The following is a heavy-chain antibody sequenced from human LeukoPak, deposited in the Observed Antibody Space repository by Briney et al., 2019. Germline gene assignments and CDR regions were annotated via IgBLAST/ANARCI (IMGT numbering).Heavy chain of an antibody. J-gene: IGHJ4*02. Sequence: GGSLRLSCAASGLPFSTYAMSWVRQAPGKGLEWVSGISGSGGYTYYADSVKGRFTISRDNAKNSLFLQMNSLRAEDTAVYYCARDFIWGQGTLVTVSS. D-gene: IGHD3-10*01. CDR2: ISGSGGYT. V-gene: IGHV3-23*01. CDR3: ARDFI. CDR1: GLPFSTYA.